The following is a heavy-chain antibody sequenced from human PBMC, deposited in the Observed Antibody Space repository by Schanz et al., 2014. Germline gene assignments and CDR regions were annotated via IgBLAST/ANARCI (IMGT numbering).Heavy chain of an antibody. Sequence: QVQLVQSGAEVKKPGSSVKVSCKASGGTFSSSTLTWLRQAPGQGLEWMGRIIPILDKTNYAQKFQGRVTMTRDTSTSTVYMELSSLRSEDTAVYYCARDGEAAAGCDYWGQGTLVTVSS. CDR3: ARDGEAAAGCDY. D-gene: IGHD6-13*01. V-gene: IGHV1-69*08. J-gene: IGHJ4*02. CDR2: IIPILDKT. CDR1: GGTFSSST.